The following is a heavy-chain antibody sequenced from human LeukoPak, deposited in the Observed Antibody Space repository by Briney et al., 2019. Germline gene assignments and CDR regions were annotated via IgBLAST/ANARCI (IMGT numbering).Heavy chain of an antibody. CDR2: IYHSGST. CDR3: ARVGSGWYDY. D-gene: IGHD6-19*01. J-gene: IGHJ4*02. CDR1: GGSISSGGYS. Sequence: PSETLSLTCAVSGGSISSGGYSWSWIRQPPGKGLEWIGYIYHSGSTYYNPSLKSRVTISVDRSKNQSSLKLSSVTAADTAVYYCARVGSGWYDYWGQGTLVTVSS. V-gene: IGHV4-30-2*01.